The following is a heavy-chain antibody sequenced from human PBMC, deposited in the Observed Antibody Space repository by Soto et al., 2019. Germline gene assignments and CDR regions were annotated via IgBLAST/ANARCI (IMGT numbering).Heavy chain of an antibody. CDR1: CGSISSGGYY. CDR3: ARGSSIAGLYYGMDV. J-gene: IGHJ6*02. D-gene: IGHD6-6*01. CDR2: NYYSGIT. V-gene: IGHV4-31*03. Sequence: SETLSLTCTVSCGSISSGGYYWTWIRQHPGKGLEWIGYNYYSGITYYNPSLKSRVTISLDTSKNQFSLKLSSVTAADTAVYYCARGSSIAGLYYGMDVWGQGTTVTVSS.